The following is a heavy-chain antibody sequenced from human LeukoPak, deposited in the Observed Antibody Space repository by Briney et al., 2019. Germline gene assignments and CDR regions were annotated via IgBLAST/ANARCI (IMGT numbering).Heavy chain of an antibody. Sequence: SETLSLTCTVSGGSISSYYWSRLRQPPGKGLEWIGYIYYSGSTNYNPSLKSRVTISVETSKNQFSLKLSSVTAADTAVYYCARVTGYMIEDYFDYWAREPWSPSPQ. J-gene: IGHJ4*02. D-gene: IGHD3-22*01. CDR3: ARVTGYMIEDYFDY. CDR2: IYYSGST. V-gene: IGHV4-59*01. CDR1: GGSISSYY.